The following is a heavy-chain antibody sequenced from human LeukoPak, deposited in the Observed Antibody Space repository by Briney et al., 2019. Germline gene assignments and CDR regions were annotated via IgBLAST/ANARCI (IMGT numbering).Heavy chain of an antibody. Sequence: PSETLSLTCTVSGGSISSSSYYWGWIRQPPGKGLEWIGEINHSGSTNYNPSLKSRVTISVDTSMNQFSLKLSSVTAADTAVYYCARGRPPGARWLQLGNWFDPWGQGTLVTVSS. CDR3: ARGRPPGARWLQLGNWFDP. V-gene: IGHV4-39*07. CDR1: GGSISSSSYY. CDR2: INHSGST. J-gene: IGHJ5*02. D-gene: IGHD5-24*01.